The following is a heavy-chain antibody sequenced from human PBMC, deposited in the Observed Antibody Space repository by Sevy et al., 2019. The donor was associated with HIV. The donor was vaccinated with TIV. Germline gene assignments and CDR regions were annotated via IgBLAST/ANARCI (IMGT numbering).Heavy chain of an antibody. J-gene: IGHJ6*02. CDR1: GGSISGYY. CDR3: ARRGQLADSYYGMDV. Sequence: SESLSLTCSVSGGSISGYYWSCIRQPPGKGLEWIGYIYHSGSTIYNPSLNSRVTISVDTAKTQFSLKLTSVTAADSAVYYCARRGQLADSYYGMDVWGQGTVVTVSS. D-gene: IGHD1-1*01. V-gene: IGHV4-59*12. CDR2: IYHSGST.